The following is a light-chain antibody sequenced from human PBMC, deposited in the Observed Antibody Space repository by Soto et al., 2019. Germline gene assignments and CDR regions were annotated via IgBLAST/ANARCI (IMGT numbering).Light chain of an antibody. CDR2: RNN. V-gene: IGLV1-47*01. J-gene: IGLJ3*02. CDR3: GSFTTSRIWV. Sequence: QSVLTQPPSASGTPGQRVTISCSGSTSNIGNNYAYWYQQLPGTAPKLLIYRNNQRPSGVPDRFSGSKSGNTASLTISGLQVEDEAEYFCGSFTTSRIWVFGGGTKLTVL. CDR1: TSNIGNNY.